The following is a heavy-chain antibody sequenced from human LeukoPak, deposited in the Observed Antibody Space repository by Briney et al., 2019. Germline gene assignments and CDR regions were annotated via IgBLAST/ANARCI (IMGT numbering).Heavy chain of an antibody. CDR1: GFTFNGYG. CDR2: ISYDGTNE. J-gene: IGHJ4*02. Sequence: GGSLRLSCVASGFTFNGYGMHWVRQAPGKGLEWVAVISYDGTNEYYADSGKGRFTISRDNSKNTLFLQMSSLRPEDTAVYYCATDRGRYCTSSGCYPYYWGQGTLLTVSS. CDR3: ATDRGRYCTSSGCYPYY. D-gene: IGHD2-2*01. V-gene: IGHV3-30*03.